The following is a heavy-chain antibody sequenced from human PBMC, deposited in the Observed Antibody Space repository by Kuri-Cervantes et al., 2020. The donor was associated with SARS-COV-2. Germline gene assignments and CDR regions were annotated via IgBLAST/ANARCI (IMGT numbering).Heavy chain of an antibody. J-gene: IGHJ4*02. D-gene: IGHD2-2*01. CDR2: INHSGST. CDR3: ARAERYCSSTSCYSDY. Sequence: SETLSLTCAVYGGSFSGYYWSWIRQPPGKGLEWIGEINHSGSTNYNPSLKSRVTISVDTSKNQFSLKLSSVTAADTAVYYCARAERYCSSTSCYSDYWGQGTRVTSSS. CDR1: GGSFSGYY. V-gene: IGHV4-34*01.